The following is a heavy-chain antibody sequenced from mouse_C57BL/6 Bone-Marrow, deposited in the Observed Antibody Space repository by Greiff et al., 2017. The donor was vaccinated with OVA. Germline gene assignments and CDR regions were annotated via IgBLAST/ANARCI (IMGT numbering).Heavy chain of an antibody. D-gene: IGHD3-2*02. CDR1: GYTFTSYW. V-gene: IGHV1-5*01. Sequence: VQLQQSGTVLVRPGASVKMSCKTSGYTFTSYWMHWVKQRPGQGLEWIGAIYPGNGDTSYNQKFKGKAKLTAVTSASTAYMELSSLTTEDSAVYFCTKIQLNCFAYWGQGTLVTVSA. CDR2: IYPGNGDT. CDR3: TKIQLNCFAY. J-gene: IGHJ3*01.